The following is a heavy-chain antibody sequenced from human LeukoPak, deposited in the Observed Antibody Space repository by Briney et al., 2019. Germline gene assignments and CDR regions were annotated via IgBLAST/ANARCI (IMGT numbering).Heavy chain of an antibody. CDR1: EFTFSNYW. CDR2: TKQDGSDK. D-gene: IGHD6-19*01. V-gene: IGHV3-7*01. Sequence: PGGSLRLSCAASEFTFSNYWMSWVRQAPGKGLEWVANTKQDGSDKFYVDSVKGRFTISRDNAKNSLYPQMNNLRAEDTAVYYCARMGGSSGTTQYYYGMDVWGQGTTVTVSS. CDR3: ARMGGSSGTTQYYYGMDV. J-gene: IGHJ6*02.